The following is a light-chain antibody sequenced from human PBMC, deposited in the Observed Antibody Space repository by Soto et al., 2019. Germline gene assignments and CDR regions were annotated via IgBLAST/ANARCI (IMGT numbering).Light chain of an antibody. V-gene: IGLV2-14*01. CDR2: EVS. CDR3: SSYTSSSTWV. Sequence: QSVLTQPPSASGAVGQSVTISCTGTSSDVGGYNYVSWYQQHPGKAPKLMIYEVSNRPSGVSNRFSGSKSGNTASLTISGLQAEDEADYYCSSYTSSSTWVFGGGTKVTVL. CDR1: SSDVGGYNY. J-gene: IGLJ3*02.